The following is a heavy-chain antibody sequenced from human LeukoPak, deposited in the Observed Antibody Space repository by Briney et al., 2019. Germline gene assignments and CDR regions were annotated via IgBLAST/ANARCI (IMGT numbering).Heavy chain of an antibody. CDR3: ARDLGGGGSRHMYYFDY. D-gene: IGHD3-16*01. CDR1: GYTFTSYY. Sequence: ASVKVSCKASGYTFTSYYMHWVRQAPGQGLERMGIINPSGGSTSYAQKFQGRVTMTRDTSTSTVYMELSSLRSEDTAVYYCARDLGGGGSRHMYYFDYWGQGTLVTVSS. J-gene: IGHJ4*02. V-gene: IGHV1-46*01. CDR2: INPSGGST.